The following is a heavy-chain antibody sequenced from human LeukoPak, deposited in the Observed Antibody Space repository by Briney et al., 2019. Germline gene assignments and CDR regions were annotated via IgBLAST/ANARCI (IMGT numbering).Heavy chain of an antibody. CDR1: GFTFSSYG. D-gene: IGHD2-15*01. Sequence: GGSLRLSCAASGFTFSSYGMHWVRQAPGKGLEWVAFIRYDGSNKYYADSVKGRFTISRDNFKNTLYLQMNSLRAEDTAVYYCAKDRWAFAHCSGGSCPFHYWGQGTLVTVSS. J-gene: IGHJ4*02. CDR3: AKDRWAFAHCSGGSCPFHY. CDR2: IRYDGSNK. V-gene: IGHV3-30*02.